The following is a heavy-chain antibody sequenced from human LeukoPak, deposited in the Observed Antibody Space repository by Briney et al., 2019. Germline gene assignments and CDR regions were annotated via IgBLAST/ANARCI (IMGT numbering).Heavy chain of an antibody. D-gene: IGHD4-17*01. CDR3: AKRIIEARDNGDSNWLDP. CDR2: ISYSGNT. CDR1: GDSITNSY. V-gene: IGHV4-59*08. Sequence: PSETLSLTCTVSGDSITNSYWNWIRQPPAGGLEWIGRISYSGNTNYNPSLKSRVIISRDTSKNQFSLELTSVTAADTAVYYCAKRIIEARDNGDSNWLDPWGQGILVTVSS. J-gene: IGHJ5*01.